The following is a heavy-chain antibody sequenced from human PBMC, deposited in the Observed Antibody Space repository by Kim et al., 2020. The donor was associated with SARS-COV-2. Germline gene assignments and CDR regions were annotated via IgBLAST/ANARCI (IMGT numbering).Heavy chain of an antibody. CDR3: EEPELWFGVMDV. D-gene: IGHD3-10*01. J-gene: IGHJ6*02. V-gene: IGHV3-23*01. Sequence: YYADSGKGRFTISRDNSKNELYLQMNSLRAEDTAVYYCEEPELWFGVMDVWGQGTTVTVSS.